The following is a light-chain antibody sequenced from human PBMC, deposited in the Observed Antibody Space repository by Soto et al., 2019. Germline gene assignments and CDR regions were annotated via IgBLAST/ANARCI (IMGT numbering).Light chain of an antibody. CDR1: QDISNY. CDR3: QQNDNLPPT. CDR2: DAS. V-gene: IGKV1-33*01. Sequence: DIQMTQSPSSLSASVGDRVTITCQASQDISNYLNWYQQKPGKAPKPLIYDASNLETGVPSRFSGSGSGTDFTFTISSLQPEDIATYYCQQNDNLPPTFGQGTKLEIK. J-gene: IGKJ2*01.